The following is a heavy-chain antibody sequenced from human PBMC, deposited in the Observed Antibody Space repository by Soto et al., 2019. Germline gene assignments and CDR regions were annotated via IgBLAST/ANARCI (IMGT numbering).Heavy chain of an antibody. D-gene: IGHD2-2*01. J-gene: IGHJ4*02. V-gene: IGHV1-18*01. CDR2: ISAYNGNT. CDR3: ARAACSSTSCYAGELVYY. CDR1: GYTFTSYG. Sequence: QVQLVQSGAEVKKPGASVKVSCKASGYTFTSYGISWVRQAPGQGLEWMGWISAYNGNTNYAQKLQGRVTMTTDTSTSTAYMELRSRGSDDTAVYYCARAACSSTSCYAGELVYYWGQGTLVAVSS.